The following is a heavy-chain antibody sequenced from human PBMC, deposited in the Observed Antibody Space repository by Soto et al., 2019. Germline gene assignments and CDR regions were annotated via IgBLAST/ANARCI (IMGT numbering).Heavy chain of an antibody. CDR3: ARSLAAFSTFDY. V-gene: IGHV6-1*01. CDR2: TYYRSKWYN. Sequence: SQTLSLTCAISGDSVSSNSAAWNWIRQSPSRGPEWLGRTYYRSKWYNDYAVSMKSRITINPDTPQNQFSLQLDSVTPEDTAVYYCARSLAAFSTFDYWGQGTLVTVSS. CDR1: GDSVSSNSAA. J-gene: IGHJ4*02. D-gene: IGHD3-3*02.